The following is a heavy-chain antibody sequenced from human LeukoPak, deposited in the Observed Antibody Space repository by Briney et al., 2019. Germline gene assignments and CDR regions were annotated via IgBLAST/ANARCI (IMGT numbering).Heavy chain of an antibody. CDR2: INPNSGDT. CDR1: VYTFTDYY. J-gene: IGHJ4*02. V-gene: IGHV1-2*02. CDR3: ARDGNFDY. Sequence: ASVKVSCKASVYTFTDYYMHWVRQAPGQGLEWMGWINPNSGDTNYAQKFQGRVTMTRDTSISTAYMERSSLRSDDTAVYYCARDGNFDYWGQGTLVTVSS. D-gene: IGHD1-26*01.